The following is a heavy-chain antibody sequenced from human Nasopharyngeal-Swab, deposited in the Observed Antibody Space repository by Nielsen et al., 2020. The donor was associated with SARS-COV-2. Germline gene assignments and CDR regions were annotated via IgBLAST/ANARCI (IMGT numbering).Heavy chain of an antibody. D-gene: IGHD2-2*01. Sequence: GESLKISCTTSGFTFGDYAMSWVRQAPGKGLEWVGFTRSEANGGTAEYAVSVEGRFSISRDDSKSIAYLQMNSLKTEDTVVYYCTGYSTIFYWGQGTLVTVSS. CDR1: GFTFGDYA. CDR2: TRSEANGGTA. J-gene: IGHJ4*02. V-gene: IGHV3-49*04. CDR3: TGYSTIFY.